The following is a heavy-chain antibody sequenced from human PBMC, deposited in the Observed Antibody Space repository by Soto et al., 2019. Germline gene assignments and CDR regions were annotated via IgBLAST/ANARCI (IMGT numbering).Heavy chain of an antibody. J-gene: IGHJ4*02. CDR1: GFTFSSYA. V-gene: IGHV3-23*01. CDR2: ISGSGGST. Sequence: GGSLRLSCAASGFTFSSYAMSWVRQAPGKGLEWVSAISGSGGSTCYADSVKGRFTISRDNSKNTLYLQMSSRRAEDTAVYYCAKLPGDILTEGNFDYWGQGTLVTVSS. CDR3: AKLPGDILTEGNFDY. D-gene: IGHD3-9*01.